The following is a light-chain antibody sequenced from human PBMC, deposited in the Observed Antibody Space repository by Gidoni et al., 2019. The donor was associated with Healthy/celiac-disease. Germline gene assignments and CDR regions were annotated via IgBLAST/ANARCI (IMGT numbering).Light chain of an antibody. CDR2: ASS. CDR1: KSISSY. V-gene: IGKV1-39*01. Sequence: DIQMTQSPSSLSASVGDRVTITCRASKSISSYLNWYQQKPGKAPKLLIYASSSLQSGVPSRFSGSGSGTDLTLTISSLQPEDFANYYCQQSYSTPYTFGQGTKLEIK. J-gene: IGKJ2*01. CDR3: QQSYSTPYT.